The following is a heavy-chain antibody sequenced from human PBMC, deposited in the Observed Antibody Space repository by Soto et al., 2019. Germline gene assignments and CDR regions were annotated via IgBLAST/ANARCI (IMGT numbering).Heavy chain of an antibody. CDR1: GFNFNDAW. J-gene: IGHJ4*02. CDR3: TTDVPYLLPQIDF. D-gene: IGHD1-26*01. V-gene: IGHV3-15*07. CDR2: IKSKGSGEAT. Sequence: EVQLVESGGGLVKPGGSLRLSCVTSGFNFNDAWMSWVRQAQGKGLEWVARIKSKGSGEATEYAAPVKGRFTISRDDSKKTHYLQLDSLKTEDTALYYCTTDVPYLLPQIDFWGQGTLVTVSS.